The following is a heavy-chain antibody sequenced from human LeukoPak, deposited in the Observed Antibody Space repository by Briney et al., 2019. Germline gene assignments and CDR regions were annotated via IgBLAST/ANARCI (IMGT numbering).Heavy chain of an antibody. D-gene: IGHD3-3*01. V-gene: IGHV4-39*07. J-gene: IGHJ6*03. CDR1: GGSISSSSYY. CDR2: IYYSGST. Sequence: SETLSLTCTVSGGSISSSSYYWGWIRQPPGKGLEWIGSIYYSGSTYYNPSLKSRVTISVDTSKNQFSLKLSSVTAADTAVYYCARDSGGYDFWSGYYIGPVGQYYYYMDVWGKGTTVTVSS. CDR3: ARDSGGYDFWSGYYIGPVGQYYYYMDV.